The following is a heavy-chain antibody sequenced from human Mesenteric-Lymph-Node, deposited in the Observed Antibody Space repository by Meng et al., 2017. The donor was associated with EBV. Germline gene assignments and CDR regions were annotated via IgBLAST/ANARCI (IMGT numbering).Heavy chain of an antibody. CDR2: IYHTGNT. Sequence: QVQLQESGPGLVKPSGTLSLTCAVSGGSISSSNWWSWVRQPPGKGLEWIGEIYHTGNTNYNPSLKSRVTISVDKSKNQFSLNLTSVTAADTAVYYCARTSVAVLYVGLDYWGQGTLVTVSS. J-gene: IGHJ4*02. V-gene: IGHV4-4*02. CDR3: ARTSVAVLYVGLDY. CDR1: GGSISSSNW. D-gene: IGHD2-8*02.